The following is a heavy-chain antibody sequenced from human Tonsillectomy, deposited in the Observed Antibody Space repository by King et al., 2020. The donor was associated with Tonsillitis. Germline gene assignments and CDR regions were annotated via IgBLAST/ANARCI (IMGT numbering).Heavy chain of an antibody. D-gene: IGHD4-17*01. CDR1: GFTFSSYG. CDR2: ISYDGSNK. V-gene: IGHV3-30*18. J-gene: IGHJ1*01. Sequence: VQLVESGGGVVQPGTSLRLSCAASGFTFSSYGMHWVRQAPGKGLEWVAVISYDGSNKYYADSVKGRFTISRDNSKNTLYLQMNSLRAEDTAVYYCAKGVTVTTSYFQHWVQG. CDR3: AKGVTVTTSYFQH.